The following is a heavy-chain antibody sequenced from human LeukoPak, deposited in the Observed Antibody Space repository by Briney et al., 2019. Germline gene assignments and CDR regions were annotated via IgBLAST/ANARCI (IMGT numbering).Heavy chain of an antibody. V-gene: IGHV4-4*07. CDR1: GGSIGNYH. CDR3: ARREISSGWSFDY. Sequence: SETLSLTCTVSGGSIGNYHWSWIRQPAGKGLEWIGQIHSSGSTNYNPPLKSRVSMSIDTTEDQVSLTIRSVTAADTAFYYCARREISSGWSFDYWGQGTLVTVSS. J-gene: IGHJ4*02. CDR2: IHSSGST. D-gene: IGHD6-19*01.